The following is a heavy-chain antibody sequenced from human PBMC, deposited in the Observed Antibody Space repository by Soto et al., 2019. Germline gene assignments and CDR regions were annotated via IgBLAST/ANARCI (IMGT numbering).Heavy chain of an antibody. Sequence: PGESLKISCKGSGYDFSRTWIGWVRQLPGKGLDWMGIIYPGDSETRYSPSFQGHVTISADKSISTAYLQWSSLKTSDIGMYYCAGLVGAYDSYFDHWGQGTRVTVSS. D-gene: IGHD5-12*01. V-gene: IGHV5-51*01. CDR2: IYPGDSET. J-gene: IGHJ4*02. CDR3: AGLVGAYDSYFDH. CDR1: GYDFSRTW.